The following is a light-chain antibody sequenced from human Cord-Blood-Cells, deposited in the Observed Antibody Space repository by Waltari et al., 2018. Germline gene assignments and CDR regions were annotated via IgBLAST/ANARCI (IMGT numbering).Light chain of an antibody. Sequence: QSALTQPRSVSGSHGQSVTISCTGTSSDVGGYHYVSWYQQHPGKAPKLMIYDVSKRPSGVPDRFSGSKSGNTASLTISGLQAEDEADYYCCSYAGSYTLVFGGGTKLTVL. V-gene: IGLV2-11*01. CDR2: DVS. J-gene: IGLJ2*01. CDR3: CSYAGSYTLV. CDR1: SSDVGGYHY.